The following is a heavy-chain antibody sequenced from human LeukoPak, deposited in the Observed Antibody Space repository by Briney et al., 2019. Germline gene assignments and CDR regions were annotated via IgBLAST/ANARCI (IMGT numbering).Heavy chain of an antibody. CDR2: IYTSGST. CDR1: GGSISSYD. J-gene: IGHJ5*01. Sequence: SETLSLTCTVAGGSISSYDWSWIRQPAGKGLEWIGRIYTSGSTTYNPSLKSRVTISVDTSKNQFSVKLSSVTAADTAVYYCAREWNYVIDSWGQGTLVTVSS. CDR3: AREWNYVIDS. V-gene: IGHV4-4*07. D-gene: IGHD1-7*01.